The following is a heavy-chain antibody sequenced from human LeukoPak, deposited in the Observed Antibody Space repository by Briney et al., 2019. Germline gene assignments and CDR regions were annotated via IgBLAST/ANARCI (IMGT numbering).Heavy chain of an antibody. D-gene: IGHD3-10*01. CDR1: GGSISSYY. J-gene: IGHJ2*01. Sequence: ETLSLTCTVSGGSISSYYWSWIRQPPGKGLEWVSAISAGGENTYYADSVKGRFTISRDNSKNTLYLQMNSLRGEGTATYYCAKPRAMRTGVGRYFDLWGRGTLVTVSS. V-gene: IGHV3-23*01. CDR3: AKPRAMRTGVGRYFDL. CDR2: ISAGGENT.